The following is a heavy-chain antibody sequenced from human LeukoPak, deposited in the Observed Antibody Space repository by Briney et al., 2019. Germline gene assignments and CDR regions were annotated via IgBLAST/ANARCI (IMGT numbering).Heavy chain of an antibody. CDR3: ARHRFEYSSSLVDY. Sequence: SETLSLTCTVSGGSISSSSYYWGWIRQPPGKGLEWIGSIYYSGSTYYNPSLKSRVTISVDTSKNQFSLKLSSVTAADTAVHYCARHRFEYSSSLVDYWGQGTLVTVSS. J-gene: IGHJ4*02. CDR1: GGSISSSSYY. D-gene: IGHD6-6*01. CDR2: IYYSGST. V-gene: IGHV4-39*01.